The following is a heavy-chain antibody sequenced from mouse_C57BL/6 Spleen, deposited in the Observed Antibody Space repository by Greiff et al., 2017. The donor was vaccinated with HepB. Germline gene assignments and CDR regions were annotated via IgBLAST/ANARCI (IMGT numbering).Heavy chain of an antibody. CDR1: GYAFSSSW. CDR3: ARKGGNYGSSPYYAMDY. Sequence: QVQLQQSGPELVKPGASVKISCKASGYAFSSSWMNWVKQRPGKGLEWIGRIYPGDGDTNYNGKFKGKATLTADKSSSTAYMQLSSLTSEDSAVYFCARKGGNYGSSPYYAMDYWGQGTSVTVSS. CDR2: IYPGDGDT. V-gene: IGHV1-82*01. D-gene: IGHD1-1*01. J-gene: IGHJ4*01.